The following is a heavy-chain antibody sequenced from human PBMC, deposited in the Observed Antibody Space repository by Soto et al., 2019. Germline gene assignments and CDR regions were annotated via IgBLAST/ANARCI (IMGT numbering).Heavy chain of an antibody. Sequence: QITLKESGPTLVKPIQTLTLTCTFSGFSLSSTRVAVGWIRQPPGKALEWLALIYWDDDKRYSPFLKSRLTITKDTSKNQVVLTMTNMDPVDTATYYCAHSVVAGLGYYFDHWGQGTLVTVSS. J-gene: IGHJ4*02. CDR3: AHSVVAGLGYYFDH. V-gene: IGHV2-5*02. CDR2: IYWDDDK. CDR1: GFSLSSTRVA. D-gene: IGHD6-19*01.